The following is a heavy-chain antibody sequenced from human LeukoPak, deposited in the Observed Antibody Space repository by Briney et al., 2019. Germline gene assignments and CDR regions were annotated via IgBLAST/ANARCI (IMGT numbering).Heavy chain of an antibody. D-gene: IGHD3-10*01. CDR2: IKSETEGRTT. CDR3: INFLLGVRDYYFDS. J-gene: IGHJ4*02. V-gene: IGHV3-15*01. CDR1: GFPFTYAC. Sequence: GGSLRLPCAPSGFPFTYACVNWARQAPGRGREWVGRIKSETEGRTTDYAAPVKRKFTVPRDGSNQTPYQQMKSLITVDTAESYAINFLLGVRDYYFDSWGQGTLVTVSS.